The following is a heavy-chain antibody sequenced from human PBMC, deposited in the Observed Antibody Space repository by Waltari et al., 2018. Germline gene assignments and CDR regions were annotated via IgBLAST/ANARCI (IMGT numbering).Heavy chain of an antibody. D-gene: IGHD2-2*01. J-gene: IGHJ4*02. CDR3: ARYCSTASCNGEHKKSFDY. CDR2: IYYNGNT. CDR1: GGSISSHY. V-gene: IGHV4-59*11. Sequence: QVQLQESGPGLVKPSETLSLTCTVSGGSISSHYWNWIRQPPGKGLEWFGYIYYNGNTNYNPSLNSRVTISVDTSKNQFSLKLSSVTAADTAVYYCARYCSTASCNGEHKKSFDYWGQGTLVTVSS.